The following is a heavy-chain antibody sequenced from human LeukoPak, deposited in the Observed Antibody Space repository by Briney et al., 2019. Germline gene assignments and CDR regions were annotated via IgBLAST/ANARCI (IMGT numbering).Heavy chain of an antibody. D-gene: IGHD2-2*01. J-gene: IGHJ5*02. Sequence: GASVKVSCKASGYTFTGYYMHWVRQAPGQGLEWMGWINPNSGGTNYAQKFQGRVTMTRDTSISTAYMEPSRLRSDDTAVYYCARDAEHCSSTSCPNWFDPWGQGTLVTVSS. CDR2: INPNSGGT. V-gene: IGHV1-2*02. CDR3: ARDAEHCSSTSCPNWFDP. CDR1: GYTFTGYY.